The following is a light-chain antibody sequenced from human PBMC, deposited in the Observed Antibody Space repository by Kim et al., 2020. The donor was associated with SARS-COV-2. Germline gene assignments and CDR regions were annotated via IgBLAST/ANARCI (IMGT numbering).Light chain of an antibody. CDR1: KLGDKY. CDR2: QDT. CDR3: QAWDSSTVV. V-gene: IGLV3-1*01. Sequence: VSPGQTASITCSGDKLGDKYACWYQQKPGQSSVLVIYQDTKRHSGIPERFSGSNSGNTATLTISGTQAMDEADYYCQAWDSSTVVFGGGTQLTVL. J-gene: IGLJ2*01.